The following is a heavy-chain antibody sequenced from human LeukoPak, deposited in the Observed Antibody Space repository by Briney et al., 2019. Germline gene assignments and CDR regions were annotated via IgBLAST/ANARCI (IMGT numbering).Heavy chain of an antibody. Sequence: SETLSLTCTVSGGSISSYWSWIRQSPGKGLEWIGYIYFSGTTNYNPSLKSRLTISIDTSRNQFSLKLSSVPAADTAIYYCVSGGSYLTKWGQGTLVTVSS. J-gene: IGHJ4*02. V-gene: IGHV4-59*01. CDR3: VSGGSYLTK. D-gene: IGHD3-10*01. CDR2: IYFSGTT. CDR1: GGSISSY.